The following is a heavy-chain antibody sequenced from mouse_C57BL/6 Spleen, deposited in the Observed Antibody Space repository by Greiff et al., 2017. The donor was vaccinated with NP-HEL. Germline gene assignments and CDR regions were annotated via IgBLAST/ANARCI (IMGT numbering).Heavy chain of an antibody. CDR3: ARKDSGGYFDY. D-gene: IGHD3-1*01. CDR2: IHPNSGST. CDR1: GYTFTSYW. Sequence: VQLQQSGAELVKPGASVKLSCKASGYTFTSYWMHWVKQRPGQGLEWIGMIHPNSGSTNYNEKFKSKATLTVDKSSSTAYMQLSSLTSEDSAVYYCARKDSGGYFDYWGQGTTLTVSS. V-gene: IGHV1-64*01. J-gene: IGHJ2*01.